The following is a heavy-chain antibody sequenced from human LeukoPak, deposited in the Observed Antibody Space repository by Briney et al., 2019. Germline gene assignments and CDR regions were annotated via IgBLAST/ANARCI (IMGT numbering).Heavy chain of an antibody. CDR1: GGSISSSSYY. CDR2: IYYSGNI. V-gene: IGHV4-39*01. Sequence: PETLSLTCTVSGGSISSSSYYWGWIRQPPGKGLEWIGSIYYSGNIYYNPSLKSRVTIFVDTSKNQFSLKLSSVTAADTAVYYCQSRYLEWLLDYWGQGTLVTVSS. D-gene: IGHD3-3*01. J-gene: IGHJ4*02. CDR3: QSRYLEWLLDY.